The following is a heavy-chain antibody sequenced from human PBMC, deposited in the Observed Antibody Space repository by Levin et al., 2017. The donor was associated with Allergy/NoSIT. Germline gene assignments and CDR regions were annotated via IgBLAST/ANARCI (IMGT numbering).Heavy chain of an antibody. CDR1: GGSFSGYY. Sequence: MPSETLSLTCAVYGGSFSGYYWSWIRQPPGKGLEWIGEINHSGSTNYNPSLKSRVTISVDTSKNQFSLKLSSVTAADTAVYYCARAKDIVVVPAAHNWFDPWGQGTLVTVSS. J-gene: IGHJ5*02. V-gene: IGHV4-34*01. CDR2: INHSGST. CDR3: ARAKDIVVVPAAHNWFDP. D-gene: IGHD2-2*01.